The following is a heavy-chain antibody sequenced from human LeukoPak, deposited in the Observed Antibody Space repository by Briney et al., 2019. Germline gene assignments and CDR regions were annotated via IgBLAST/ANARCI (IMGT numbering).Heavy chain of an antibody. D-gene: IGHD2-15*01. J-gene: IGHJ4*02. CDR1: GFTFDDYG. V-gene: IGHV3-20*04. CDR2: INWNGGST. Sequence: GGSLRLSCAASGFTFDDYGMSWVRQAPGKGLEGVCGINWNGGSTVYADSVKGRFTISRDNAKNSLYLQMNSLRAEDTALYYCARYVRSGSYYLDYWGQGTLVTVSS. CDR3: ARYVRSGSYYLDY.